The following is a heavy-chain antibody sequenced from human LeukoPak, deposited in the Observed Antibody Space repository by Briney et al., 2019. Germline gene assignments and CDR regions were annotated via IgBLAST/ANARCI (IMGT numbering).Heavy chain of an antibody. D-gene: IGHD2-2*01. V-gene: IGHV1-69*01. CDR1: GGTFSSYA. CDR2: IIPIFGTA. J-gene: IGHJ5*02. Sequence: SVKVSCXASGGTFSSYAISWVRQAPGQGLEWMGGIIPIFGTANYAQKFQGRVTITADESTSTAYMELSSLRSEDTAVYYCARIEDIVVVPAAPFDPWGPGTLVTVSS. CDR3: ARIEDIVVVPAAPFDP.